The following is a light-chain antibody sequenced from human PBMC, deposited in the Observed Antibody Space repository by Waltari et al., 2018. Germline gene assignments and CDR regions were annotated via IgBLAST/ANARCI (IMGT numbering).Light chain of an antibody. CDR3: AAWDDSLNGLYV. CDR2: TNN. CDR1: SSNIGSNT. Sequence: QSVLTQPPSASGTPGQRVTISCSGSSSNIGSNTVNWYQQLPGTAPKLLIYTNNRRPSGVPDRVSGSKSGTSASLAISGLQSEDEADYYCAAWDDSLNGLYVFGTGTKVTVL. J-gene: IGLJ1*01. V-gene: IGLV1-44*01.